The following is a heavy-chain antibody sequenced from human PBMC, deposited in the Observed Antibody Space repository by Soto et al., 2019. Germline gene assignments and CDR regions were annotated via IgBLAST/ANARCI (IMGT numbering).Heavy chain of an antibody. J-gene: IGHJ4*02. Sequence: QVQLQESGAGLVKPSGTLSLTCAVSGGSISSSNWWSWVRQPPGKGLEWIGEIYHSGSTNYNPSHKSRLTIDIDNSKNQFSQALSSVPAADTAVYYCERALGYYYGSGSYYGAIGYWGPGNLVP. V-gene: IGHV4-4*02. CDR1: GGSISSSNW. D-gene: IGHD3-10*01. CDR3: ERALGYYYGSGSYYGAIGY. CDR2: IYHSGST.